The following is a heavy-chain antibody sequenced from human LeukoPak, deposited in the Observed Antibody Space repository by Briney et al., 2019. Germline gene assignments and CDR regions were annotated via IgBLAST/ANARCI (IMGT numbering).Heavy chain of an antibody. CDR1: GGSISSSSYY. V-gene: IGHV4-39*01. CDR3: ARGRGRSGNSSGYYSFRY. CDR2: IYYSGST. D-gene: IGHD3-22*01. Sequence: PSETLSLTCTVSGGSISSSSYYWGWIRQPPGKGLEWIGSIYYSGSTYYNPSLKSRVTISVDTSKNQFSLKLSSVTAADTAVYYCARGRGRSGNSSGYYSFRYWGQGTLVTVSS. J-gene: IGHJ4*02.